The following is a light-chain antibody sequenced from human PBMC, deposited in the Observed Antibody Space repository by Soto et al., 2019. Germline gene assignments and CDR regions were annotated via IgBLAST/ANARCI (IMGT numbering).Light chain of an antibody. CDR2: GAS. Sequence: EIVLTQSPGSLSLSPGEGATLSCRASQSVSSSFFAWYQQKPGQAPSLLIYGASRRATGVPDRFSGSGSGTDFTLSISRLEPEDFAVYYCQQYESSVTFGKGTKVEIK. CDR1: QSVSSSF. CDR3: QQYESSVT. J-gene: IGKJ1*01. V-gene: IGKV3-20*01.